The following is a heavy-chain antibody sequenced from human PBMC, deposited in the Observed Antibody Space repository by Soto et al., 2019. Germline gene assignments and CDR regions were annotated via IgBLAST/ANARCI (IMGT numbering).Heavy chain of an antibody. CDR2: ISASGGNT. J-gene: IGHJ4*02. CDR3: AKGAYSYGPLDS. Sequence: EVQLLDSGGALQQPGGSLRLSCEASGFTFKVYAMTWVRQAPGKGLEWVSVISASGGNTYYAESVKGRFTMSRDNSKNMVYLQMTNLRVEDTALYSCAKGAYSYGPLDSWGQGTLVTVSS. V-gene: IGHV3-23*01. CDR1: GFTFKVYA. D-gene: IGHD5-18*01.